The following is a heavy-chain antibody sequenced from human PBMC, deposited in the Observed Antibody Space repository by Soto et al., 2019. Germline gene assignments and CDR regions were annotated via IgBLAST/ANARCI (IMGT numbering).Heavy chain of an antibody. D-gene: IGHD2-2*02. CDR2: IHYSGRT. J-gene: IGHJ4*02. CDR1: NGSISGFY. V-gene: IGHV4-59*12. CDR3: VRGTEGIEYLLDV. Sequence: NPSETLSLTCAVSNGSISGFYWTWIRQPPGKILEWIGYIHYSGRTDYYPSLTSRATLSVNTSKNLFSLNPETTTAADTAVYNCVRGTEGIEYLLDVWGRGTLVTVSS.